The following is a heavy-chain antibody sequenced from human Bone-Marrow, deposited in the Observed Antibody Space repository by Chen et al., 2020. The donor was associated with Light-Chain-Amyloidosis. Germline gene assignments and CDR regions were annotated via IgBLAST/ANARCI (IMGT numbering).Heavy chain of an antibody. Sequence: QVQLVQSGAEVKKAGASVKVSCKAAGYAFTKYVIHWVRRAPGQKLEWMGWINTANGYTKYSQKFQGRVTINRDTSASTAYIEVSSLGFEDTAVYYCARTPDATHYYYGMDVWGQGTTVTVSS. J-gene: IGHJ6*02. V-gene: IGHV1-3*04. CDR2: INTANGYT. CDR1: GYAFTKYV. CDR3: ARTPDATHYYYGMDV. D-gene: IGHD2-15*01.